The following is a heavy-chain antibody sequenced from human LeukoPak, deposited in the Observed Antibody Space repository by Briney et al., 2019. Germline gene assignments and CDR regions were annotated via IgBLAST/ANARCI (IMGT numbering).Heavy chain of an antibody. D-gene: IGHD3-9*01. CDR1: GGSFSGYY. CDR2: INHGGST. V-gene: IGHV4-34*01. J-gene: IGHJ6*02. Sequence: PSETLSLTCAAYGGSFSGYYWTWIRQPPGKGLEWIGEINHGGSTNYNPSLKSRVIISIDTSKNQFSLKLSSVTAADTAVYYCARQSSDILTGYYRGPYYYYGMDVWGQGTTVTVSS. CDR3: ARQSSDILTGYYRGPYYYYGMDV.